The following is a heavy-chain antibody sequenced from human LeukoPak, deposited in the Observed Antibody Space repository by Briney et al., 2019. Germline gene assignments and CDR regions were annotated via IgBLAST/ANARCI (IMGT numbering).Heavy chain of an antibody. CDR3: AKPWREDGDYWSFNY. Sequence: GGSVRLSCAASGFTFTSYCMSWVRQAPGQGLEWVSAISGSGGSTYYADSVKGRFIISRDNSKNTLYLQMNSLRAEDTAVYYCAKPWREDGDYWSFNYWGQGTLVTVSS. V-gene: IGHV3-23*01. CDR2: ISGSGGST. J-gene: IGHJ4*02. D-gene: IGHD4-17*01. CDR1: GFTFTSYC.